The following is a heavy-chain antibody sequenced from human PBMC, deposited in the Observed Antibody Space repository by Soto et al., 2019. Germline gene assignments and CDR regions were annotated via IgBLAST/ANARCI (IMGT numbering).Heavy chain of an antibody. Sequence: QVQLVQSGAEVKKPGSSVKVSCKASGGTFSSYTISWVRQAPGQGLEWMGRIIPILGIANYAQKFQGRVTITADKSTSTAYMELSSLRSEDTAVYYCARDRLPNGYYGSGSYDYWGQGTLVTVSS. CDR1: GGTFSSYT. CDR2: IIPILGIA. CDR3: ARDRLPNGYYGSGSYDY. J-gene: IGHJ4*02. V-gene: IGHV1-69*08. D-gene: IGHD3-10*01.